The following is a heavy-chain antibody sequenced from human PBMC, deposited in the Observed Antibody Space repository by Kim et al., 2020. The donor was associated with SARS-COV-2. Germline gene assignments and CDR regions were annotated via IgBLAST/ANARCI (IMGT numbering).Heavy chain of an antibody. D-gene: IGHD3-10*01. CDR2: IYTSGST. V-gene: IGHV4-61*02. CDR1: GGSISSGSYY. J-gene: IGHJ5*02. Sequence: SETLSLTCTVSGGSISSGSYYWSWIRQPAGKGLEWIGRIYTSGSTNYNPSLKSRVTISVDTSKNQFSLKLSSVTAADTAVYYCARDKNPYYYGSGSPRDNWFDPWGQGTLGTVSS. CDR3: ARDKNPYYYGSGSPRDNWFDP.